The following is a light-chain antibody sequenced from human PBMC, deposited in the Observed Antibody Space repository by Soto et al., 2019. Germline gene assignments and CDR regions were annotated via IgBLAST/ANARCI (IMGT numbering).Light chain of an antibody. J-gene: IGKJ1*01. Sequence: DVVMTQSPLSLPVTLGQPASISCRSSQSLVYSDGNAYLNWFQQRPGQSPRRLIYKASNRDSGVPDRLSGSGAGTDFTLQINRVEAEDVGIYYCMQGTHWPPTFGRGTRVEIK. CDR1: QSLVYSDGNAY. CDR2: KAS. CDR3: MQGTHWPPT. V-gene: IGKV2-30*01.